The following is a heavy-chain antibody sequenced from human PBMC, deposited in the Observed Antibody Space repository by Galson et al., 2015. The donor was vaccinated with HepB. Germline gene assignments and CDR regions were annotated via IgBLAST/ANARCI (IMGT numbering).Heavy chain of an antibody. CDR1: GGTFSSYA. Sequence: SCKASGGTFSSYAISWVRQAPGQGLEWMGGIIPIFGTANYAQKFQGRVTITADESTSTAYMELSSLRSEDTAVYYCARVLGIAAAGRAYYYYGMDVWGQGTTVTVSS. V-gene: IGHV1-69*01. D-gene: IGHD6-13*01. CDR2: IIPIFGTA. J-gene: IGHJ6*02. CDR3: ARVLGIAAAGRAYYYYGMDV.